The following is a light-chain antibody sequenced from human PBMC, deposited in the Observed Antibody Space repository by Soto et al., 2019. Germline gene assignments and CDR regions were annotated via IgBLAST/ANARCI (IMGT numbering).Light chain of an antibody. V-gene: IGKV3-20*01. CDR3: QQYESYSPLT. Sequence: EIVLTHSPGTLSLSPGERATLSFRASQSVSSSYLAWYQQKPGQAPRLLIYGASSRATGIPDRFSGSGSGTDFTLTISRLEPEDFATYYCQQYESYSPLTFGGGTKVDIK. CDR2: GAS. CDR1: QSVSSSY. J-gene: IGKJ4*01.